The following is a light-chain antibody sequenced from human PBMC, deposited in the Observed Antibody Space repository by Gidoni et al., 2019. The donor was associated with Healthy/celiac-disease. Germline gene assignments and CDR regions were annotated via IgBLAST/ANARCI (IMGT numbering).Light chain of an antibody. Sequence: SYDLTQPPSVSVSPGQTARITCSGDALPKQYAYWYQQQPGQAPVLVIYKDSERPSGIPERFSGSSSGTTVTLTISGVQAEDEADYYCQSADSSGTYGVFGGGTKLTVL. J-gene: IGLJ3*02. CDR2: KDS. CDR3: QSADSSGTYGV. CDR1: ALPKQY. V-gene: IGLV3-25*03.